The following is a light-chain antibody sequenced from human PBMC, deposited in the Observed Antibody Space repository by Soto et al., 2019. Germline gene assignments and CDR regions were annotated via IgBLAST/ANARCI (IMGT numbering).Light chain of an antibody. CDR2: ASS. J-gene: IGKJ4*01. V-gene: IGKV1-39*01. CDR3: QQSHSNIQDLT. Sequence: DIHMTQSPSSLSASVGDRVTITCRASQSVSNHLNWYQQKPGKAPKLLIYASSSLQSGVPSRFSGSGSGTDFTLTISSLQPEDFATYYCQQSHSNIQDLTFGGGTKVEIK. CDR1: QSVSNH.